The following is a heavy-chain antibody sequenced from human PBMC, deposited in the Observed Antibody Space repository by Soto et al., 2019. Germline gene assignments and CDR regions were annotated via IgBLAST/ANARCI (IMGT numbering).Heavy chain of an antibody. CDR2: IWYDGSNK. D-gene: IGHD3-22*01. CDR1: GFTFTNFG. Sequence: QVLVVESGGGVVQPGRSLRLSCAASGFTFTNFGIHWVRQAPGKGLEWVAAIWYDGSNKNYADSVKGRFTISGDNSKNTLYLQMNSLRAEDTAVSYCVRTYYDGTGDYWYFDLWGRGTLVTVSS. J-gene: IGHJ2*01. V-gene: IGHV3-33*01. CDR3: VRTYYDGTGDYWYFDL.